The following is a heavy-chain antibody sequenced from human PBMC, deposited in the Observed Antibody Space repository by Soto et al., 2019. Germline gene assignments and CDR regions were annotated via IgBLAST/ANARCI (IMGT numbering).Heavy chain of an antibody. CDR1: GGSISSYY. Sequence: SETLSLTCTVSGGSISSYYWSWIRQPPGKGLEWIGYIYYSGSTYYNPSLKSRVTISVDTSKNQFSLKLSSVTAADTAVYYCARGYYDFWSGYFYYFDYWGQGTLVTVSS. D-gene: IGHD3-3*01. CDR3: ARGYYDFWSGYFYYFDY. CDR2: IYYSGST. J-gene: IGHJ4*02. V-gene: IGHV4-59*08.